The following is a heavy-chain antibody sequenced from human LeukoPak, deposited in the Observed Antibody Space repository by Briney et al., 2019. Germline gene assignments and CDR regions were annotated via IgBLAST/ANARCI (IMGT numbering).Heavy chain of an antibody. V-gene: IGHV3-33*01. CDR1: GFTFSNYD. D-gene: IGHD1/OR15-1a*01. J-gene: IGHJ6*02. Sequence: GGSLRLSCAASGFTFSNYDMHWVRQAPGKGLEWVALIWHDGSNKYYADSVKGRFTISRDNSKNTLYLQMNSLRAEDTAVYYCARSTQQSYYYYGMDVWGQGTTVTVSS. CDR2: IWHDGSNK. CDR3: ARSTQQSYYYYGMDV.